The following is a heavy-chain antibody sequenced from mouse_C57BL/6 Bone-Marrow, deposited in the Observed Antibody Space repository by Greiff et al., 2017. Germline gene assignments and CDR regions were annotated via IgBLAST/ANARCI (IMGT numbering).Heavy chain of an antibody. J-gene: IGHJ4*01. V-gene: IGHV3-1*01. CDR3: ARAPEDYYAMDY. CDR2: ISYSGST. Sequence: EVQRVESGPGMVKPSQSLSLTCTVTGYSITSGYDWHWIRHFPGNKLEWMGYISYSGSTNYNPSLKSRISITHDTSKNHFFLKLNSVTTEDTATYYCARAPEDYYAMDYWGQGTSVTVSS. CDR1: GYSITSGYD.